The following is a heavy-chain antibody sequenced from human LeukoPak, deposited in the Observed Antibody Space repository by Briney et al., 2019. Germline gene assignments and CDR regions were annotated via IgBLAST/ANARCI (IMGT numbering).Heavy chain of an antibody. J-gene: IGHJ3*02. CDR3: ASGTILGAFDI. Sequence: SETLSLTCTLSGGSISSYYWSWIQQPPGKGLEWIGYIYYSGRTNYNPSLKSRVTISVDTSKNQFSLRLSSVTAADTAVYYCASGTILGAFDIWGQGTMVTVSS. CDR2: IYYSGRT. D-gene: IGHD1/OR15-1a*01. CDR1: GGSISSYY. V-gene: IGHV4-59*01.